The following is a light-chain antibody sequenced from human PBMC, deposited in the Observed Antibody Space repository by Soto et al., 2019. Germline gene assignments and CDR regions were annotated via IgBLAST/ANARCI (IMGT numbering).Light chain of an antibody. CDR1: QVISTS. Sequence: DNQLNKPLSFVSPCLEESVTITCRASQVISTSLAWYQVKPGKAPKLLIYAACTLESGVPSRFSATVPGTEFSLTITSLQPEDFATYYCQQLFYSPITFGQGTRLEIK. CDR3: QQLFYSPIT. J-gene: IGKJ5*01. CDR2: AAC. V-gene: IGKV1-9*01.